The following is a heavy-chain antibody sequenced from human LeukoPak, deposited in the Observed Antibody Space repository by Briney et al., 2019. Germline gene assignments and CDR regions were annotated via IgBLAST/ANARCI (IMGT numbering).Heavy chain of an antibody. J-gene: IGHJ4*02. D-gene: IGHD4-17*01. CDR2: IIPMINTP. V-gene: IGHV1-69*13. Sequence: ASVKVSCKASGGTFRSYAITWVRQAPGKGLEWMGGIIPMINTPKYAQKFQGRVSITADESTSTGYMEVNSLRSEDTAVYYCAIFQGTYGDNENDYWGQGTLVTVSS. CDR1: GGTFRSYA. CDR3: AIFQGTYGDNENDY.